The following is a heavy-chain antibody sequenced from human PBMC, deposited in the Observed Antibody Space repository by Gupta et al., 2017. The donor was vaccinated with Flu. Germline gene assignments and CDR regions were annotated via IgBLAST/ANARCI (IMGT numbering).Heavy chain of an antibody. CDR2: IKQDGSEK. D-gene: IGHD3-22*01. CDR3: ASIGSSGYVWVAEYFQH. J-gene: IGHJ1*01. CDR1: GFTFSSYW. Sequence: EVQLVESGGGLVQPGGSLRLSCAASGFTFSSYWMSWVRQAPGKGLEWVANIKQDGSEKYYVDSVKGRFTISRDNAKNSLYLQMNSLRAEDTAVYYCASIGSSGYVWVAEYFQHWGQGTLVTVSS. V-gene: IGHV3-7*02.